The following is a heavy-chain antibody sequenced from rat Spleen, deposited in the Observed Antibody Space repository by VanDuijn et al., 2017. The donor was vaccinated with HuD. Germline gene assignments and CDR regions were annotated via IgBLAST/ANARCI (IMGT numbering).Heavy chain of an antibody. D-gene: IGHD1-5*01. CDR3: AREGQYLGTTRVMDA. V-gene: IGHV5-25*01. Sequence: EVQLVESGGGLVQPGRSMKLSCAASGFTFSNYYMAWVRQAPTKGLEWVASISTGGGNTYYRDSVKGRFTISRDNAKSTLYLQMDSLRSEDTATYYCAREGQYLGTTRVMDAWGQGASVTVSS. CDR2: ISTGGGNT. CDR1: GFTFSNYY. J-gene: IGHJ4*01.